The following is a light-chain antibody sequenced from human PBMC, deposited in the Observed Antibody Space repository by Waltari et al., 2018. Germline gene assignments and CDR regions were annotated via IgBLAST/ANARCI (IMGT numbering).Light chain of an antibody. CDR1: QSISTY. CDR2: AAS. V-gene: IGKV1-39*01. CDR3: QQSYSTPWT. J-gene: IGKJ1*01. Sequence: DIQMTQSPSSLSASVVDRLTITCRASQSISTYLNWYQQKPGKDPKLLIYAASTLQSGVPSRFSGSGSGTDLTLTINSLQPEDFATYYCQQSYSTPWTFGQGTKVEIK.